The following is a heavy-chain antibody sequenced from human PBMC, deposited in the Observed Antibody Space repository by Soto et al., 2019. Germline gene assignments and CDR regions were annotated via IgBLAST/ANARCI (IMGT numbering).Heavy chain of an antibody. D-gene: IGHD6-19*01. J-gene: IGHJ4*02. CDR1: GFTFNTYA. V-gene: IGHV3-30-3*01. CDR2: ISYDGITQ. Sequence: QVQLVESGGGVVQPGRSLRLSCAASGFTFNTYATYWVRQAPGKGLDWVAVISYDGITQYYADSVQGRFTISRDNSKNTLYLQMNSLRPEDTAVSYCARGVAIRLQSYSSGCHDYFEYWGQGTLVTVSS. CDR3: ARGVAIRLQSYSSGCHDYFEY.